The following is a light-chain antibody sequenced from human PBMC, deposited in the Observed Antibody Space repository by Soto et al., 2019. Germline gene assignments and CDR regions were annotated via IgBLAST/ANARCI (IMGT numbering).Light chain of an antibody. J-gene: IGKJ5*01. CDR3: QQYDNWPIT. CDR1: QSVSSN. V-gene: IGKV3-15*01. CDR2: GAS. Sequence: EIVLTQSPATLSVSPGDIATLSCMASQSVSSNLAWYQQQPGQAPRLLSSGASTRATGIPARLSGSGSGTEFTLTISSLRSEDFAVYYCQQYDNWPITFGQGTRLEIK.